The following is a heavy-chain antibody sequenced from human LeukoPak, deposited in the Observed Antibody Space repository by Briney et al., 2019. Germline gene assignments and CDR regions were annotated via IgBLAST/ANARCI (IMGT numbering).Heavy chain of an antibody. J-gene: IGHJ5*02. D-gene: IGHD3-3*01. V-gene: IGHV4-39*01. CDR3: ARRMEGFSRFDP. CDR1: GFTFSSYE. CDR2: IHYSGSA. Sequence: GSLRLSCAASGFTFSSYEMNWVRQAPGKGLEYIGTIHYSGSAYYNPSLTSRVTISVDTSKNQFSLKLSSVTDADTAVYYCARRMEGFSRFDPWGQGTLVTVSS.